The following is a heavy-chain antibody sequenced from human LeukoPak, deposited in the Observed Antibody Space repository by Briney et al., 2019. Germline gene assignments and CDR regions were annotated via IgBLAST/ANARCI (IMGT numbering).Heavy chain of an antibody. CDR1: GFTFSSYA. D-gene: IGHD3-9*01. Sequence: GGSLRLSCAASGFTFSSYAMSWVRQAPGKGLEWVSAISGSCGSTYYADSVKGRFTITRDNSKNTLYLQMNSLRAEDTAVYYCAKASTYYDVLTGYYSGYFYYWGQGTLVTVSS. CDR3: AKASTYYDVLTGYYSGYFYY. V-gene: IGHV3-23*01. J-gene: IGHJ4*02. CDR2: ISGSCGST.